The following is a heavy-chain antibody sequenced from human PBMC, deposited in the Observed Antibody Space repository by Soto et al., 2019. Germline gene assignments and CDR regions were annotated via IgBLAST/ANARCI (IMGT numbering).Heavy chain of an antibody. CDR3: ISVLNTVPDY. Sequence: EVQLVESGGGLVQPGGSLKLSCAASGITFSGSAMHWVRQASGKGLEWVSRIRSKPNSYATAYAASVKGRFTISRDDSKNMAYLQMNGLKTEDTAVYYCISVLNTVPDYWGQGTLVTVSS. CDR2: IRSKPNSYAT. CDR1: GITFSGSA. J-gene: IGHJ4*02. V-gene: IGHV3-73*01. D-gene: IGHD2-8*02.